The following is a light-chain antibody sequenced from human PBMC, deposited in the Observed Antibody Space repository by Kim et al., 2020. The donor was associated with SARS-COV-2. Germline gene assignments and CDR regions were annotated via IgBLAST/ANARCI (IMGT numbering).Light chain of an antibody. CDR3: NSYTTNTTYV. CDR2: DVN. J-gene: IGLJ1*01. V-gene: IGLV2-14*03. CDR1: SSDVGGYNY. Sequence: QSALTQPASVSGSPGQSITISCTGTSSDVGGYNYVSWYQQHPGKAPKLMISDVNSRPSGVSNRFSGSKSGNTASLTISGLQAEDEADYYCNSYTTNTTYVFGSGTKVTVL.